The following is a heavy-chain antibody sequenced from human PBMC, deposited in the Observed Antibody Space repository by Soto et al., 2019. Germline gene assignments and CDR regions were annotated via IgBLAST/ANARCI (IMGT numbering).Heavy chain of an antibody. CDR1: GGSITSSSYY. CDR2: IYYSGNT. J-gene: IGHJ4*02. CDR3: AREGGRYCSGGSCQVDY. Sequence: QLQLQESGPGLVKPSETLSLTCTVSGGSITSSSYYWGWIRHPPGKGLEWIGSIYYSGNTYYTPSLKSRATTSVDTSKNQFSLKLSSVTAADPAVYYCAREGGRYCSGGSCQVDYWGQGTLVTVSS. D-gene: IGHD2-15*01. V-gene: IGHV4-39*02.